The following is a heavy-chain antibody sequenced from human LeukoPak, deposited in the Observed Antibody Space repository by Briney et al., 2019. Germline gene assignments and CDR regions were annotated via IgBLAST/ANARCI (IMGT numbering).Heavy chain of an antibody. CDR2: ISSDGSTT. V-gene: IGHV3-74*01. CDR3: AGRYGSGISYHFDY. J-gene: IGHJ4*02. CDR1: GFSFSSSW. D-gene: IGHD3-10*01. Sequence: GGSLRLSCAASGFSFSSSWMHWVRQAPGKGLVWVSLISSDGSTTTYADSVKGRFTISRDNAKNTLYLQMNSLRGEDTAVYYCAGRYGSGISYHFDYWGQGTLVTVSS.